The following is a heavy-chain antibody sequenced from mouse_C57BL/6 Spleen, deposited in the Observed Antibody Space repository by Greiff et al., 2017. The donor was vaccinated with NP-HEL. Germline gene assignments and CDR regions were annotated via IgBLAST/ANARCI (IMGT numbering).Heavy chain of an antibody. D-gene: IGHD1-1*01. CDR2: IHPNSGST. Sequence: QVQLQQPGAELVKPGASVKLSCKASGYTFTSYWMHWVKQRPGQGLEWIGMIHPNSGSTNYNEKFKSKATLTVDKSSSTAYMQLSSLTSEDSAVYYCARRGGLVAHYCDYWGQGTTLTVSS. V-gene: IGHV1-64*01. CDR1: GYTFTSYW. CDR3: ARRGGLVAHYCDY. J-gene: IGHJ2*01.